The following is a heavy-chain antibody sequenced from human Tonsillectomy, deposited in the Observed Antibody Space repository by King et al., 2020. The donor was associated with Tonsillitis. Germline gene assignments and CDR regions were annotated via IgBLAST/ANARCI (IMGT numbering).Heavy chain of an antibody. J-gene: IGHJ3*01. CDR1: GFTFSSYG. CDR2: IWDDGSNK. D-gene: IGHD1-7*01. CDR3: AKDMTSNWDSPNDAFDV. Sequence: VQLVESGGGVVQPGRSLRLSCAASGFTFSSYGMHWVRQAPGKGLEWVSVIWDDGSNKYSAVFVKGRFTISRDNSKNTLYLHMNSLRAEDTAVFYCAKDMTSNWDSPNDAFDVWGQGTMVTVSS. V-gene: IGHV3-33*06.